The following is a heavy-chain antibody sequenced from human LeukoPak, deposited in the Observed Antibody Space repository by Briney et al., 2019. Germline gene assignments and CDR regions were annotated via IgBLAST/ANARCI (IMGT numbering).Heavy chain of an antibody. Sequence: PPQTLSPTSTVSRGATRTYLCSWIRQPPGPELEWIGYIYNSGNTNYNPSLKSRVTISVDRSKNQFSLKLSSVTAADTAVYYCARTLSGSFYSDYLGQGTLVTVSS. V-gene: IGHV4-59*01. D-gene: IGHD3-10*01. J-gene: IGHJ4*02. CDR3: ARTLSGSFYSDY. CDR2: IYNSGNT. CDR1: RGATRTYL.